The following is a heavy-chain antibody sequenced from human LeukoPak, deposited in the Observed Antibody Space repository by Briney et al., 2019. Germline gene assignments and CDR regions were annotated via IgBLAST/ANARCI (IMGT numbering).Heavy chain of an antibody. D-gene: IGHD3-10*01. CDR2: ISYDGSNK. Sequence: PGRSLRLSCAASGFTFSSYGMHWVRQAPGKGLEWVAVISYDGSNKYYADSVKGRFTISRDNSKNTLYLQMNSLRAEDTAVYYCARDRSYGSGNYYPDYWGQGTLVTVSS. CDR3: ARDRSYGSGNYYPDY. J-gene: IGHJ4*02. CDR1: GFTFSSYG. V-gene: IGHV3-30*03.